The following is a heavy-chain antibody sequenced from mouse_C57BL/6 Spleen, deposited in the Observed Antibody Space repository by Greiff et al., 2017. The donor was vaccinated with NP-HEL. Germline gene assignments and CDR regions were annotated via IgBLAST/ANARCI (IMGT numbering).Heavy chain of an antibody. J-gene: IGHJ2*01. CDR1: GYTFTSYG. CDR3: ARMGGYGNLDY. Sequence: VQLVESGAELARPGASVKLSCKASGYTFTSYGISWVKQRTGQGLEWIGEIYPRSGNTYYNEKFKGKATLTADKSSSTAYMELRSLTSEDSAVYFCARMGGYGNLDYWGQGTTLTVSS. CDR2: IYPRSGNT. V-gene: IGHV1-81*01. D-gene: IGHD2-10*02.